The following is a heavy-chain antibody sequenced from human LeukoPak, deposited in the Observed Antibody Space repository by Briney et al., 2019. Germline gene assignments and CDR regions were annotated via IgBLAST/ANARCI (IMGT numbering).Heavy chain of an antibody. CDR1: GFTVSSNY. J-gene: IGHJ4*02. CDR3: ARAKWQLDPEGYFDY. V-gene: IGHV3-66*02. Sequence: GGSLRLSCAASGFTVSSNYTSWVRQAPGKGLEWVSVIYSGGSTYYADSVKGRFTISRDNSKNTLYLQMNSLRAEDTAVYYCARAKWQLDPEGYFDYWGQGTLVTVSS. D-gene: IGHD6-13*01. CDR2: IYSGGST.